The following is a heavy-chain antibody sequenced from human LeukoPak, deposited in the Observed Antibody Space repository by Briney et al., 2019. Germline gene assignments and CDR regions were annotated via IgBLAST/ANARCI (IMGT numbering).Heavy chain of an antibody. CDR2: IYSSGST. V-gene: IGHV4-4*07. Sequence: PSETLSLTCTVPGVSISSYFWSWVRQPAGKGLEWIGRIYSSGSTKYNPSLQSRVTMSLDTSKKQLSLNLGSVTAADTAVYYCARAGSSGGLCDYWGQGILVTVSS. J-gene: IGHJ4*02. D-gene: IGHD6-19*01. CDR3: ARAGSSGGLCDY. CDR1: GVSISSYF.